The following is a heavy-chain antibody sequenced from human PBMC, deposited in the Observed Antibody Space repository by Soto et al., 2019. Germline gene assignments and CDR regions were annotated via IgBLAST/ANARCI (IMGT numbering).Heavy chain of an antibody. D-gene: IGHD3-22*01. V-gene: IGHV3-21*01. CDR2: ISSSSGYI. CDR1: GFTFSSYS. CDR3: ARFYDSSGYYSDGMDV. J-gene: IGHJ6*02. Sequence: GSLRLSCAASGFTFSSYSMNWVRQAPGKGLEWVSSISSSSGYIYYADSVKGRFTISRDNAKNSLYLQMNSLRAEDTAVYYCARFYDSSGYYSDGMDVWGQGTTVTVSS.